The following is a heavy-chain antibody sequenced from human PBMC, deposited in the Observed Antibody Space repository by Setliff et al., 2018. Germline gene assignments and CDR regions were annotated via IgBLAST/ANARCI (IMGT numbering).Heavy chain of an antibody. J-gene: IGHJ4*02. D-gene: IGHD1-26*01. CDR1: GGSFSDYY. CDR3: ARDNTMVGATDY. Sequence: SETLSLTCTVYGGSFSDYYWGWIRQSPGKRPEWIAEINQSGNTNYNPSLNSRVSVSVDTSKRQFSLKLSSVTAADTAVYFCARDNTMVGATDYWGLGTLVTVSS. CDR2: INQSGNT. V-gene: IGHV4-34*10.